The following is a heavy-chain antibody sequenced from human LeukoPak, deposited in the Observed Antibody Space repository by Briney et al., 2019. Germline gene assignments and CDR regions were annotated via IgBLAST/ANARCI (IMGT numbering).Heavy chain of an antibody. CDR2: TYYRSKRYN. CDR3: ARRGPGGSSASGMDV. J-gene: IGHJ6*02. V-gene: IGHV6-1*01. Sequence: SPTLSLTFAFSGYSVTINSAAWNWIRQSPSRGLEWLGRTYYRSKRYNDYAVSVKSRITINPDTTKNQFSLQLNSVTPEDTAVYYCARRGPGGSSASGMDVWGQGTTVTVSS. D-gene: IGHD6-6*01. CDR1: GYSVTINSAA.